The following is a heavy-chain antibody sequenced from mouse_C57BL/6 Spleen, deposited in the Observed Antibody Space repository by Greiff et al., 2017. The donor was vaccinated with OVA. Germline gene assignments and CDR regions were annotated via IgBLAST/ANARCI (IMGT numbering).Heavy chain of an antibody. D-gene: IGHD2-5*01. CDR1: GFTFSSYA. V-gene: IGHV5-9-1*02. Sequence: EVQGVESGEGLVKPGGSLKLSCAASGFTFSSYAMSWVRQTPEKRLEWVAYISSGGDYIYYADTVKGRFTISRDNARNTLYLQMSSLKSEDTAMYYCTRDRYSNPFAYWGQGTLVTVSA. CDR3: TRDRYSNPFAY. J-gene: IGHJ3*01. CDR2: ISSGGDYI.